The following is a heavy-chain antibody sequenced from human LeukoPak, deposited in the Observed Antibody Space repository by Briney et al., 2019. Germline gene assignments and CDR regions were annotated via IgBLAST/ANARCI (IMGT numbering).Heavy chain of an antibody. CDR2: ISGSGGST. D-gene: IGHD3-22*01. Sequence: GGSLRLSCAASGFTFSSYAMSWVRQAPGKGLEWVSAISGSGGSTYYADSVKGRFTISRDNSKNTLYLQMNSLRAEDTAVYYCAKDSYYDSSGYYYHYWGQGTLVTVSS. CDR1: GFTFSSYA. CDR3: AKDSYYDSSGYYYHY. V-gene: IGHV3-23*01. J-gene: IGHJ4*02.